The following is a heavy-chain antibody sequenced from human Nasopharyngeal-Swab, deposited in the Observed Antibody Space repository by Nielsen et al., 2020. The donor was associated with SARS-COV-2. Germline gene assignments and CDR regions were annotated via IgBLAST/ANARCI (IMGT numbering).Heavy chain of an antibody. Sequence: SETLSLTCTVSGGSISSGDYYWSWIRQPPGKGLEWIGYIYYSGSTYYNPSLKSRVTISVDTSKNQFSLKLSSVTAADTAVYYCARDWELLGFDYWGQGTRGTVSS. D-gene: IGHD1-26*01. CDR1: GGSISSGDYY. CDR3: ARDWELLGFDY. CDR2: IYYSGST. V-gene: IGHV4-30-4*01. J-gene: IGHJ4*02.